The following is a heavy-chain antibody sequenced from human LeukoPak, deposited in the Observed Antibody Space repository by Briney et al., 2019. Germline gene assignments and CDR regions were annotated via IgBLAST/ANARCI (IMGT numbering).Heavy chain of an antibody. CDR1: GFTFSSYA. D-gene: IGHD5-12*01. CDR2: ISGSGGST. CDR3: AKDKIRGYVRTNAYYFDY. J-gene: IGHJ4*02. V-gene: IGHV3-23*01. Sequence: GGSLRLSCAASGFTFSSYAMSWVRQAPGKGLEWVSAISGSGGSTYYADSVKGRFTISRDNSKNTLYLQMNSLRAEDTAVYYCAKDKIRGYVRTNAYYFDYWGQGTLVTVSS.